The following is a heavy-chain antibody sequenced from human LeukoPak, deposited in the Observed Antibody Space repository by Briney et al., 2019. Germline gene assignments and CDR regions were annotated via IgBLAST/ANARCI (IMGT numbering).Heavy chain of an antibody. CDR1: GYTFTSYG. D-gene: IGHD3-22*01. V-gene: IGHV1-18*01. Sequence: ASVKVSCKASGYTFTSYGISWVRQAPGQGLEGMGWISAYNGNTNYAQKLQGRVTMTTDTSTSTAYMELSSLRAEDTAVYYCARGQFRLHSYDGSTFDYWGQGTLVSVSS. CDR2: ISAYNGNT. CDR3: ARGQFRLHSYDGSTFDY. J-gene: IGHJ4*02.